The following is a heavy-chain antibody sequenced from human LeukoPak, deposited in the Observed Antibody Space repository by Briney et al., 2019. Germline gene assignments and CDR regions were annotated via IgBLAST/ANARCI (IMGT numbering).Heavy chain of an antibody. CDR1: GGSISSSS. CDR3: TTRRPDAFDI. Sequence: PSETLSLTCSVSGGSISSSSYYWGWIRQPPGKGLEWLGRIRSKANSYATAYAASVKGRFTISRDDSKNTAYLQMNSLKTEDTAVYYCTTRRPDAFDIWGQGTMVTVSS. V-gene: IGHV3-73*01. J-gene: IGHJ3*02. CDR2: IRSKANSYAT.